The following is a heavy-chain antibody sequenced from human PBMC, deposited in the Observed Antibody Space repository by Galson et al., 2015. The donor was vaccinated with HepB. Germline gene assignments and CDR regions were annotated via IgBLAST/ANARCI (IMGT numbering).Heavy chain of an antibody. J-gene: IGHJ3*02. CDR1: GYTLTELS. V-gene: IGHV1-24*01. Sequence: SVKVSCKVSGYTLTELSMHWVRQAPGKGLEWMGGFDPEDGETIYAQKFQGRVTMTEDTSTDTAYMELSSLRSEDTAVYYCATVRGGSITIFGVVIGPDAFDIWGQGTMVTVSS. CDR3: ATVRGGSITIFGVVIGPDAFDI. CDR2: FDPEDGET. D-gene: IGHD3-3*01.